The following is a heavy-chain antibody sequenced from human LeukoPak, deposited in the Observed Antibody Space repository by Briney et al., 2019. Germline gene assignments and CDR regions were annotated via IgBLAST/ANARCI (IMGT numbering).Heavy chain of an antibody. V-gene: IGHV3-30*02. Sequence: GGSLRLSCAASGFTLSCCGMHWVRQAPGKGLEWVAFIRYDGGNVYYADSVKGRFTISRDNAKNSLYLQMNSLRAEDTAVYYCAKMYGGTYIGSWGQGTLVTVSA. CDR2: IRYDGGNV. J-gene: IGHJ4*02. CDR1: GFTLSCCG. CDR3: AKMYGGTYIGS. D-gene: IGHD1-26*01.